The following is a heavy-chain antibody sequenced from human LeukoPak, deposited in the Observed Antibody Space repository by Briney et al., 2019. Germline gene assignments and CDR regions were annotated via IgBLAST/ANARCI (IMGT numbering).Heavy chain of an antibody. CDR1: GGSFSGYY. D-gene: IGHD3-22*01. V-gene: IGHV4-34*01. Sequence: PSETLSLTCAVYGGSFSGYYWSWIRQPPGKGLEWIGEINHSGSTNYNPSLKSRVTISVDTSKNQFSLKLSSVTAADTAVYYCATQNYYDSSGSTNWGQGTLVTVSS. J-gene: IGHJ4*02. CDR3: ATQNYYDSSGSTN. CDR2: INHSGST.